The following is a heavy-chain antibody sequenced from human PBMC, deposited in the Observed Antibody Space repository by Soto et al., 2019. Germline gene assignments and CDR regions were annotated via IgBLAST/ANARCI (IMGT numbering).Heavy chain of an antibody. Sequence: QVQLVQSGAEVKKPGASVKVSCKASGYTFTSYDMNWVRQATGQGLESMGWMNPNSGNTGYAQKFQGSVTMPRNTSRRTADVERSSLRSEDTAVYYWAREVTALGNDYWGQGTLVTVSS. D-gene: IGHD4-4*01. CDR2: MNPNSGNT. CDR3: AREVTALGNDY. CDR1: GYTFTSYD. V-gene: IGHV1-8*01. J-gene: IGHJ4*02.